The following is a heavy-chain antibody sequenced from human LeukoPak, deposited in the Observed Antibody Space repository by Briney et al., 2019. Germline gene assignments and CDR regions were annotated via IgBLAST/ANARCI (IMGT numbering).Heavy chain of an antibody. V-gene: IGHV3-49*04. CDR1: GFTFGDHG. Sequence: GGSLRLSCTASGFTFGDHGVGWVRQATEKGLEWVGFIRSKVFGGTTEYAASVRGRFSISRDDSKSIAYLQMNSLKTEDTAVYYCTRDKDWSYDYWGQGTLVTVSS. CDR2: IRSKVFGGTT. D-gene: IGHD3/OR15-3a*01. J-gene: IGHJ4*02. CDR3: TRDKDWSYDY.